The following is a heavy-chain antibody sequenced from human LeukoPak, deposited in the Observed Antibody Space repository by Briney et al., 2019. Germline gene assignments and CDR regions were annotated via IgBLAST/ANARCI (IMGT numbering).Heavy chain of an antibody. J-gene: IGHJ5*02. D-gene: IGHD2-8*01. CDR1: GFTFSSYA. V-gene: IGHV3-23*01. Sequence: GGSLRLSCAASGFTFSSYAMSWVRQAPGKGLEWVSAISGSGSGGSTYYADSVKGRFTISRDKSKNTLYLQMNSLRAEDTAVYYCAKDSNGAGFDPWGQGTLVTVSS. CDR2: ISGSGSGGST. CDR3: AKDSNGAGFDP.